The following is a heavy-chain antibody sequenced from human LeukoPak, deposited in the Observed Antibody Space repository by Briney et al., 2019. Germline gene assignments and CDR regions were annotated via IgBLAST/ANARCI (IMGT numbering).Heavy chain of an antibody. D-gene: IGHD3-22*01. CDR3: ARHRTLYYDSSGRRGGHFDY. V-gene: IGHV4-39*01. CDR2: IYYSGST. J-gene: IGHJ4*02. CDR1: GGSISSSSYY. Sequence: SETLSLTCTVSGGSISSSSYYWGWIRQPPGKGLEWIGSIYYSGSTYYNPSLKSRVTISVDTSKNQFSLKLSSVTAADTAVYYCARHRTLYYDSSGRRGGHFDYWGRGTLVTVSS.